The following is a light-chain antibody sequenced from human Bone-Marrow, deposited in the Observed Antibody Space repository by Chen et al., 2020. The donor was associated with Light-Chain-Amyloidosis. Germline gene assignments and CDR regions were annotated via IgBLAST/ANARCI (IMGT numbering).Light chain of an antibody. CDR3: SSITDSTTWV. Sequence: QSALTQPASVSGSPGQSITISCTGSSSDIGGNKYVSWYQQYPGKAPKLMIYDVNNRPSGVSNRFSGSKSGSTASLTISGLQAEDEAAYYCSSITDSTTWVFGGGTKVTVL. J-gene: IGLJ3*02. V-gene: IGLV2-14*01. CDR1: SSDIGGNKY. CDR2: DVN.